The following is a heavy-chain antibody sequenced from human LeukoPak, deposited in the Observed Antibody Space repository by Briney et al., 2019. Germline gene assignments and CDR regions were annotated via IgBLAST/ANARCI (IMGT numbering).Heavy chain of an antibody. Sequence: GASVKVSCKASGYTFTGYYMHWVRQAPGQGLEWMGWINPNSGGTSYAQKFQGRVTMTRDTSISTAYMELSRLRSDDTAVYYCARDRISGSYPIDYWGQGTLVTVSS. CDR3: ARDRISGSYPIDY. D-gene: IGHD1-26*01. CDR1: GYTFTGYY. CDR2: INPNSGGT. J-gene: IGHJ4*02. V-gene: IGHV1-2*02.